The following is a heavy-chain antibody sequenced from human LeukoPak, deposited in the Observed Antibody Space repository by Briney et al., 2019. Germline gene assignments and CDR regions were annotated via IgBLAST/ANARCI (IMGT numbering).Heavy chain of an antibody. CDR2: IYYSGST. V-gene: IGHV4-61*01. CDR1: GGSISSSSYY. Sequence: SETLSLTCTVSGGSISSSSYYWSWIRQPPGKGLEWIGYIYYSGSTNYNPSLKSRVTISVDTSKNQFSLKLSSVTAADTAVYYCARDRGSPSWFQHWGQGTLVTVSS. D-gene: IGHD6-13*01. J-gene: IGHJ1*01. CDR3: ARDRGSPSWFQH.